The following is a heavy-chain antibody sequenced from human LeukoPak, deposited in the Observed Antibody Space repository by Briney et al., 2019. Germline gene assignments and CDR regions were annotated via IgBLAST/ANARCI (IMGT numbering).Heavy chain of an antibody. CDR3: ARLMTTVVSNWFDP. CDR2: IYYSGST. Sequence: SETLSLTRTVSGGSISSSSYYWGWIRQPPGKGLEWIGSIYYSGSTYYNPSLKSRVTISVDTSKNQFSLKLSSVTAADTAVYYCARLMTTVVSNWFDPWGQGTLVTVSS. V-gene: IGHV4-39*07. D-gene: IGHD4-11*01. J-gene: IGHJ5*02. CDR1: GGSISSSSYY.